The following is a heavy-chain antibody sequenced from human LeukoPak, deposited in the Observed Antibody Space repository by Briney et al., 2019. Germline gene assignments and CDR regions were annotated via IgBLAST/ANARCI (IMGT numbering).Heavy chain of an antibody. CDR3: AKLRGVVVAAKYWFDP. CDR1: GFTFSSYA. CDR2: ISGSGGST. Sequence: PGGSLRLSCAASGFTFSSYAMSWVRQAPGKGLEWVSAISGSGGSTYYADSVKGRFTISRDNSKNTLYLQMNSLRAEDTAVYYCAKLRGVVVAAKYWFDPWGQGTLVTVSS. V-gene: IGHV3-23*01. D-gene: IGHD2-15*01. J-gene: IGHJ5*02.